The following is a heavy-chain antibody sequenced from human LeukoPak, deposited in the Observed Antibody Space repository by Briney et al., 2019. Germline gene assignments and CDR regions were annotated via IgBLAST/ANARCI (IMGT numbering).Heavy chain of an antibody. J-gene: IGHJ5*02. V-gene: IGHV1-18*01. CDR2: ISAYNGNT. Sequence: ASVKVSSKASGYTFTGYGISWVRQAPGQGLEWMGWISAYNGNTNYAQKLQGRVTMTTDTSTSTAYMELRSLRSDDTAVYYCARDPTYIVVVPAAGGFDPWGQGTLVTVSS. CDR1: GYTFTGYG. CDR3: ARDPTYIVVVPAAGGFDP. D-gene: IGHD2-2*01.